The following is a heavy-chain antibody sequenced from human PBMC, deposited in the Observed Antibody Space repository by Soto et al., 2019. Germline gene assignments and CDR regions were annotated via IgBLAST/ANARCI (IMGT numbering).Heavy chain of an antibody. V-gene: IGHV4-34*01. CDR2: INHSGST. CDR3: ARAGSSSSGWFDP. J-gene: IGHJ5*02. Sequence: QVQLQQWGAGLLKPSETLSLTCAVYGGSFSGYYWSWIRQPPGKGLEWIGEINHSGSTNYNPSLKNRVTISVDTSKNQFSLKLSSVTAADTAVYYCARAGSSSSGWFDPWGQGTLVTVSS. D-gene: IGHD6-6*01. CDR1: GGSFSGYY.